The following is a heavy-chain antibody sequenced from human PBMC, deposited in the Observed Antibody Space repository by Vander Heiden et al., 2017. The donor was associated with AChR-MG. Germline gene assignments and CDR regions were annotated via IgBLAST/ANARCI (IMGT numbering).Heavy chain of an antibody. Sequence: QVQLVQSGAAVKKPGSSVKVSCTASGGTFSSYAISWVRQAPGQGLEWMGRIIPILGIANYAQKFQGRVTITADKSTSTAYMELSSLRSEDTAVYYCARVPDYYDSSGNFDYWGQGTLVTVSS. CDR3: ARVPDYYDSSGNFDY. CDR1: GGTFSSYA. CDR2: IIPILGIA. D-gene: IGHD3-22*01. V-gene: IGHV1-69*04. J-gene: IGHJ4*02.